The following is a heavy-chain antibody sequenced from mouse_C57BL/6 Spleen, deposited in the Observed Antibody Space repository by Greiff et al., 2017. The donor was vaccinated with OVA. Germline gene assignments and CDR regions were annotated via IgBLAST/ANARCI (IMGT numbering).Heavy chain of an antibody. J-gene: IGHJ2*01. V-gene: IGHV1-55*01. CDR3: ARRGMVSYYFDY. CDR1: GYTFTSYW. CDR2: IYPGSGST. D-gene: IGHD2-10*02. Sequence: QVQLQHPGAELVKPGASVKMSCKASGYTFTSYWITWVKQRPGQGLEWIGDIYPGSGSTNYNEKFKSKATLTVDTSSSTAYMQLSSLTSEDSAVYYCARRGMVSYYFDYWGQGTTLTVSS.